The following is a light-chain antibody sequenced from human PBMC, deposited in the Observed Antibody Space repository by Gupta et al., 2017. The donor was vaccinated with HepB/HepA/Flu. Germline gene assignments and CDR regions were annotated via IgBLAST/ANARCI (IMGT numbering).Light chain of an antibody. J-gene: IGKJ4*01. CDR2: KAS. Sequence: DIQMTSSPYTLSASVGDRVTITSRASQSISSWLAWYQQKPGKAPNLLIYKASSLQRGVPSRFSGSGSGTEFTLTISSLQPDDFVTYYCQQYITYPITFGGGTKVEIK. CDR3: QQYITYPIT. V-gene: IGKV1-5*03. CDR1: QSISSW.